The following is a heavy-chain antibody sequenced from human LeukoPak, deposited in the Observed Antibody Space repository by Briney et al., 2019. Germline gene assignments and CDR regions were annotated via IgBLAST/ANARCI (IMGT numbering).Heavy chain of an antibody. CDR2: INHSGST. D-gene: IGHD2-15*01. CDR1: GGSFSGYY. J-gene: IGHJ4*02. Sequence: SETLSLTCAVYGGSFSGYYWSWIRQPPGKGMEWIGEINHSGSTNYNPSLKSRVTISVDTSKNQFSLKLSSVTAADTAVYYCARHPFATPFDYWGPGTLVTVSS. V-gene: IGHV4-34*01. CDR3: ARHPFATPFDY.